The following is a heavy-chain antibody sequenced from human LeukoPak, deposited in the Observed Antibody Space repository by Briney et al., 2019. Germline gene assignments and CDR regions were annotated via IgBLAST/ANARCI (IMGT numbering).Heavy chain of an antibody. Sequence: SSETLSLTCTVSGGSISSYYWSWIRQPPGKGLEWIGYIYYSGSTNYNPSLKSRVTISVDTSKNQFSLKLSSVTAADTAVYYCARGEAYCGGDCYSNWFDPWGQGTLVTVSS. CDR1: GGSISSYY. D-gene: IGHD2-21*02. J-gene: IGHJ5*02. CDR2: IYYSGST. CDR3: ARGEAYCGGDCYSNWFDP. V-gene: IGHV4-59*01.